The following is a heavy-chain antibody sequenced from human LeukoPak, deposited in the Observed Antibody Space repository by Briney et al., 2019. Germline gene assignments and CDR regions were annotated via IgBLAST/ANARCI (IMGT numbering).Heavy chain of an antibody. CDR3: ATGYSSGWYYFDY. Sequence: ASVNVSCKVSGYTLTELSMHWVRRAPGKGLEWMGGFDPEDGETIYAQTFQGRVTMTEDTSTDTAYMELSSLRSEDTAVYYCATGYSSGWYYFDYWGQGTLVTVSS. CDR2: FDPEDGET. D-gene: IGHD6-19*01. J-gene: IGHJ4*02. V-gene: IGHV1-24*01. CDR1: GYTLTELS.